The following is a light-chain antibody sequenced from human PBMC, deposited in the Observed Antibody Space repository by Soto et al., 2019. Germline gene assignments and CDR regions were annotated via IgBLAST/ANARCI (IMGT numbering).Light chain of an antibody. Sequence: QSVLTQPRSVSGSPGQSVTISCTGTSSDVGGYNYVSRYQQHPGKAPKLMIYDVSKRPSGVPDRFSGSKSGNTASLTISGLQAEDEADYYCCSYAGSYTLYVFGIGTKVTVL. CDR2: DVS. V-gene: IGLV2-11*01. CDR1: SSDVGGYNY. CDR3: CSYAGSYTLYV. J-gene: IGLJ1*01.